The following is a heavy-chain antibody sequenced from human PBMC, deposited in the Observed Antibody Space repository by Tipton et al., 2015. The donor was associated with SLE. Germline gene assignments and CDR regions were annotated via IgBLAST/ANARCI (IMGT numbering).Heavy chain of an antibody. Sequence: TLSLTCAVYGGSFSGYYWSWIRQPPGKGLEWIGEINHSGSTNYNPSLKSRVTISVDTSKNQFSLKLSSVTAADTAVYYCARPGAMYSSGWYPSDDAFDIWGQGTMVTVSS. V-gene: IGHV4-34*01. J-gene: IGHJ3*02. CDR2: INHSGST. CDR1: GGSFSGYY. CDR3: ARPGAMYSSGWYPSDDAFDI. D-gene: IGHD6-19*01.